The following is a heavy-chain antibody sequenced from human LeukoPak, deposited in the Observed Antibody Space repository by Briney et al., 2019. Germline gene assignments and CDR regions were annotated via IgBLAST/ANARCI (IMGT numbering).Heavy chain of an antibody. Sequence: PSETLSLTCTVSGGSISSSSYYWGWIRQPPGKGLEWIGSIYYSGSTYYNPSLKSRVTISVDTSKNQFSLKLSSVTAADTAMYYCARSGVIIKGWFDPWGQGTLVTVSS. CDR2: IYYSGST. D-gene: IGHD3-10*01. V-gene: IGHV4-39*01. CDR1: GGSISSSSYY. J-gene: IGHJ5*02. CDR3: ARSGVIIKGWFDP.